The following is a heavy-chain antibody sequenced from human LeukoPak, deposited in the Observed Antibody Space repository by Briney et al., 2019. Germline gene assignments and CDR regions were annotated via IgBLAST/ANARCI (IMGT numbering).Heavy chain of an antibody. CDR2: ISYDGTKK. V-gene: IGHV3-30*03. Sequence: AGESLRLSCAASEFTLSTYDMHWVRQAPGKGLEWVAVISYDGTKKYYLDSVKGRFTISRDNSKNTLYLQMNTLRAEDTAVYYCARASAYCSGGTCSEFFDYWGQGTLVTVSS. D-gene: IGHD2-15*01. CDR3: ARASAYCSGGTCSEFFDY. CDR1: EFTLSTYD. J-gene: IGHJ4*02.